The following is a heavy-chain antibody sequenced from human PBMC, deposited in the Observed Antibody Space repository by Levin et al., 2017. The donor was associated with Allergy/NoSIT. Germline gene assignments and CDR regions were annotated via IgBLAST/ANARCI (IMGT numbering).Heavy chain of an antibody. D-gene: IGHD3-9*01. CDR1: GGSISSGGYY. Sequence: SETLSLTCTVSGGSISSGGYYWSWIRQHPGKGLEWIGYIYYSGSTYYNPSLKSRVTISVDTSKNQFSLKLSSVTAADTAVYYCARVGYFDWLVQIDYWGQGTLVTVSS. CDR3: ARVGYFDWLVQIDY. CDR2: IYYSGST. J-gene: IGHJ4*02. V-gene: IGHV4-31*03.